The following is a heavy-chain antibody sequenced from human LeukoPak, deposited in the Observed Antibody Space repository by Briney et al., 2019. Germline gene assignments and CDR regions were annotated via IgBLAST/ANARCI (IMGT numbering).Heavy chain of an antibody. CDR1: GFTFSSYW. CDR2: INADGSST. Sequence: PGGSLRLACAASGFTFSSYWMHWVRQAPGKGLVWVSRINADGSSTNYADSVKGRFTISRDNAKNTLYLQMNSLRAEDTAVYYCARDRRSGWYFDFWGQGTLVTVSS. CDR3: ARDRRSGWYFDF. V-gene: IGHV3-74*01. J-gene: IGHJ4*02. D-gene: IGHD6-19*01.